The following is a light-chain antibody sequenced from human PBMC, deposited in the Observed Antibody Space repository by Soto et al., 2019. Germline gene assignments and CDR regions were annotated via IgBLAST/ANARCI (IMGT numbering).Light chain of an antibody. J-gene: IGLJ2*01. CDR1: STDFENYNL. CDR3: SSYAGSSARVV. Sequence: QPVLTQPASVSGSPGQSITISCTRSSTDFENYNLVSWYQHCPDKAPKLIIYEGTKRPSEISDRFSGSESDTTASLIISGLQPEDEADYYCSSYAGSSARVVFGGGTKVTVL. V-gene: IGLV2-23*01. CDR2: EGT.